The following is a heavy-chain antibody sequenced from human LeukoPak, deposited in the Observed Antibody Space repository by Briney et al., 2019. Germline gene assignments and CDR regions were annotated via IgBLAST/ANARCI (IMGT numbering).Heavy chain of an antibody. D-gene: IGHD2-15*01. V-gene: IGHV4-34*01. CDR3: ARDYCSGGSCYPLNWFDP. CDR2: INHSGST. CDR1: GGSFSGYY. Sequence: SETLSLTCAVYGGSFSGYYWSWIRQPPGKGLEWIGEINHSGSTIYNPSLKSRVTISVDTSKNQFSLKLSSVTAADTAVYYCARDYCSGGSCYPLNWFDPWGQGTLVTVSS. J-gene: IGHJ5*02.